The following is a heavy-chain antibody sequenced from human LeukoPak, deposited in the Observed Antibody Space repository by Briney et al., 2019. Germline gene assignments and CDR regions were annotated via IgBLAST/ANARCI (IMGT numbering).Heavy chain of an antibody. J-gene: IGHJ5*02. CDR2: ISAYNGNT. Sequence: GASVKVSCKASGYTFTSYGISWVRQAPGQGLEWMGWISAYNGNTNYAQKLQGRVTMTTDTSTSTAYMELRSLRSDDTAVYYCARGYCSSTSCYSMDHWFDPWGQGTLVTVSS. CDR3: ARGYCSSTSCYSMDHWFDP. D-gene: IGHD2-2*02. CDR1: GYTFTSYG. V-gene: IGHV1-18*01.